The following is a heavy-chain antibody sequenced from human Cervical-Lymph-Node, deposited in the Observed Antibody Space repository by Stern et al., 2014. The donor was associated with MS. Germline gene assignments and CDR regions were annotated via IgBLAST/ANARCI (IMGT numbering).Heavy chain of an antibody. V-gene: IGHV3-30*01. CDR2: ISYDGSNK. Sequence: VQLVESGGGVVQPGRSLRLSCAASGFTFSSYAMHWVRQAPGKGLEWVAVISYDGSNKYYADSVKGRFTISRDNSKNTLYLQMNSLRAEDTAVYYCARREAGWFGELPLDYWGQGTLVTVSS. J-gene: IGHJ4*02. D-gene: IGHD3-10*01. CDR3: ARREAGWFGELPLDY. CDR1: GFTFSSYA.